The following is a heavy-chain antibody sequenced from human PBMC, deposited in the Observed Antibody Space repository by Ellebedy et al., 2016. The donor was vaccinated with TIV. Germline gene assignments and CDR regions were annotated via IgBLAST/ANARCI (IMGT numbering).Heavy chain of an antibody. CDR3: AKDIQKDYYYYMDV. J-gene: IGHJ6*03. CDR2: ISWNSGSI. CDR1: GFTFDDYA. V-gene: IGHV3-9*01. Sequence: GGSLRLXCAASGFTFDDYAMHWVRQAPGKGLEWVSGISWNSGSIGYADSVKGRFTISRDNAKNSLYLQMNSLRAEDTALYYCAKDIQKDYYYYMDVWGKGTTVTVSS. D-gene: IGHD5-18*01.